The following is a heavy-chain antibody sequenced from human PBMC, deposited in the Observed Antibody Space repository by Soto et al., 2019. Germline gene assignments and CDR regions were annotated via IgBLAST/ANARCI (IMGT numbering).Heavy chain of an antibody. Sequence: GASVQVSCNASAYTFTSCGISCWRHAPRQGLEWMGWISAYNGNTNYAQKLQGRVTMTTDTSTSTAYMELRSLRSDDTAVYYCARDWLPAPDDYYYYGMDVWGQGTTVTVSS. CDR2: ISAYNGNT. CDR1: AYTFTSCG. J-gene: IGHJ6*02. D-gene: IGHD2-2*01. V-gene: IGHV1-18*01. CDR3: ARDWLPAPDDYYYYGMDV.